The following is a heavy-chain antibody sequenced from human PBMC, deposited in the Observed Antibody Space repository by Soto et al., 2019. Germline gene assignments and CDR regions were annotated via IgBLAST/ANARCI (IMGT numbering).Heavy chain of an antibody. J-gene: IGHJ5*02. V-gene: IGHV1-3*01. CDR1: GYTFTSYA. Sequence: GASVKVSCKASGYTFTSYAMHWVRQAPGQRLEWMGWINAGNGNTKYSQKFQGRVTITRDTSASTAYMELSSLRSEDTAVYYCARDRAPHDYGDYVGWFDPWGQGTLVTVSS. D-gene: IGHD4-17*01. CDR3: ARDRAPHDYGDYVGWFDP. CDR2: INAGNGNT.